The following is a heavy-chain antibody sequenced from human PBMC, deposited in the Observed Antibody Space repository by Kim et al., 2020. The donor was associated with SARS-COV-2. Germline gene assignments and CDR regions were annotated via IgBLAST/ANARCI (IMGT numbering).Heavy chain of an antibody. Sequence: SETLSLTCSVSGGSIGNYFWSWIRQTPGKGLEWIGYIHNSGSSNYNPSLKSRATISVGTSKNQFSLTLTSVTAADTAVYYCARHHLSGFFPFDYWGQGTVVTVSS. CDR2: IHNSGSS. CDR1: GGSIGNYF. J-gene: IGHJ4*02. V-gene: IGHV4-59*08. CDR3: ARHHLSGFFPFDY. D-gene: IGHD3-3*01.